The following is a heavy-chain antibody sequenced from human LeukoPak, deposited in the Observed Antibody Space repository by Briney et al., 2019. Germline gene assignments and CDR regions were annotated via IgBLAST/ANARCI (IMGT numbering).Heavy chain of an antibody. CDR1: GFTVSSSY. D-gene: IGHD6-13*01. CDR2: IYSGGST. CDR3: ARAPYSSSWYFDY. Sequence: GGSLRLSRAASGFTVSSSYMTWVSQAPGKGLEWVSVIYSGGSTHYAGSVKGRFTISRDNSKSTVYLQMNSLRAEDTAVYHCARAPYSSSWYFDYWGQGTLVTVSS. V-gene: IGHV3-66*01. J-gene: IGHJ4*02.